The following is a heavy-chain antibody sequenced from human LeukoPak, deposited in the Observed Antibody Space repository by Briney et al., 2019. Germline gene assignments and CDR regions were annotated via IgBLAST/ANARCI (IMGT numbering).Heavy chain of an antibody. V-gene: IGHV3-33*01. Sequence: PGRSLRLSCVASGFIFSGYGMHWVRQAPGKGLEWVAVIWYDGSNKYYADSVKGRFTISRDNSKNTLYLQMNSLRAEDTAVFYCARGNFRRDGYNFDYWGQGTLVTVSS. CDR2: IWYDGSNK. CDR3: ARGNFRRDGYNFDY. J-gene: IGHJ4*02. CDR1: GFIFSGYG. D-gene: IGHD5-24*01.